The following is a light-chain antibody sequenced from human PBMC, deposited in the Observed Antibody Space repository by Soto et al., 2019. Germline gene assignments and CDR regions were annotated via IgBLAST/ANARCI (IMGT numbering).Light chain of an antibody. V-gene: IGKV1-39*01. J-gene: IGKJ2*01. CDR1: QTINNY. Sequence: DILMTQSPSSLSASVGDRVTITCRTSQTINNYLNWYQQKPGEAPNLLIYDASHLQSGVPSRFSGGGSGTDFSLTISSLQPEDFATYDFQQSFTTPYDFGQGTNLEF. CDR2: DAS. CDR3: QQSFTTPYD.